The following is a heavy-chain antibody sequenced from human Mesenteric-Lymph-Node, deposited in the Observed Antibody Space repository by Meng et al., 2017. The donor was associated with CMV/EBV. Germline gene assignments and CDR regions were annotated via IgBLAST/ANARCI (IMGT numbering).Heavy chain of an antibody. CDR2: ISGSGGRT. CDR3: VKGWQNLGDS. V-gene: IGHV3-23*01. Sequence: LSCRSSRYTFRSSSMSWVRQAPGKGLEWVSSISGSGGRTSSADSVEGRLTISRDNSESTLYLQMNSLTAEDTAIYYCVKGWQNLGDSWGQGTLVTVSS. CDR1: RYTFRSSS. D-gene: IGHD7-27*01. J-gene: IGHJ4*02.